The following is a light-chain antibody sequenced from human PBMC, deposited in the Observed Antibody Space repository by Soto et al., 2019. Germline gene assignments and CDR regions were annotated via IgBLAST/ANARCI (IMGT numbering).Light chain of an antibody. V-gene: IGKV1-9*01. J-gene: IGKJ5*01. CDR1: QGLSSY. CDR2: TAS. Sequence: DIQMTQSPSSVSASVGDRVTITCRASQGLSSYLAWYQQKPGKAPNLLIYTASTLQTGVPSRFSGSAFGTEFTLTISSLQPEDFATYYCQQLAGFPITFGQGTRLEIK. CDR3: QQLAGFPIT.